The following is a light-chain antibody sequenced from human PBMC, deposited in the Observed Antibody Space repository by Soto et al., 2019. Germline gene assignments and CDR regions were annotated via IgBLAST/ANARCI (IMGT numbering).Light chain of an antibody. CDR1: QSISSW. CDR2: DAS. CDR3: QQYNSYSQT. Sequence: DIQVTQSPSTLSASVGDRVTITCRASQSISSWLAWYQQKPGKAPKLLIYDASSLESGVPSRFSGSGSGTEFTLTISGLQPDDFATYYCQQYNSYSQTFGQGTKVDIK. V-gene: IGKV1-5*01. J-gene: IGKJ1*01.